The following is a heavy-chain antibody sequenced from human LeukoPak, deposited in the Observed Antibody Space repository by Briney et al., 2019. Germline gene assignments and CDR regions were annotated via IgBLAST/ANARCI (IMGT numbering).Heavy chain of an antibody. J-gene: IGHJ4*02. V-gene: IGHV4-39*07. Sequence: PSETLSLTCIVSGGSISSSSYYWGWIRQPPGKGLEWIGSIYYSGSTYYNSSLKSRVTISVDTSKNQFSLKLSSVTAADTAVYYCAREIPDGGYFDYWGQGTLVTVSS. CDR1: GGSISSSSYY. CDR3: AREIPDGGYFDY. CDR2: IYYSGST. D-gene: IGHD3-3*01.